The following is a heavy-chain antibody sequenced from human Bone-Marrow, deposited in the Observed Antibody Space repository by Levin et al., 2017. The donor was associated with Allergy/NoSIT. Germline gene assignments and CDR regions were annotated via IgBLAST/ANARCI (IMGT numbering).Heavy chain of an antibody. CDR3: VRSRPGDCFDY. CDR2: TRNSAARYTT. V-gene: IGHV3-72*01. CDR1: GFIFSDHH. J-gene: IGHJ4*02. Sequence: GGSLRLSCAGSGFIFSDHHMDWVRQTPGKGLEWVSRTRNSAARYTTEYAASVKGRFTISRDDSKNSLYLQMNDLKTEDTAVYYCVRSRPGDCFDYWGQGTLVTVSS.